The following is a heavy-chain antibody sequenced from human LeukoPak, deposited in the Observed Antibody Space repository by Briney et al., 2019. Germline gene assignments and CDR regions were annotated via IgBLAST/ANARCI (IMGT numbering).Heavy chain of an antibody. J-gene: IGHJ4*02. CDR1: GFTFGSYA. V-gene: IGHV3-64*01. Sequence: GGSLRLSCAASGFTFGSYAMHWVRQAPGKGLEYVSAISSNGGSTYYANSVKGRFTISRDNSKNTLYLQMGSLRAEDMAVYYCARGASCSGGSCHAYYFDYWGQGTLVTVSS. CDR3: ARGASCSGGSCHAYYFDY. CDR2: ISSNGGST. D-gene: IGHD2-15*01.